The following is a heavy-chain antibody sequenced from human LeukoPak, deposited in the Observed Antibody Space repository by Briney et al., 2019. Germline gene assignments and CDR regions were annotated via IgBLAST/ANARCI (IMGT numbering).Heavy chain of an antibody. J-gene: IGHJ1*01. V-gene: IGHV3-30*04. CDR3: ARQTYYYYNSSGSFQH. Sequence: GGSLRLSCAASGFTFSSYAMHWVRQAPGKGLEWVAVISYDGSNKYYADSVKGRFTISRDNSKNTLYLQMNSLRAEDTAVYYCARQTYYYYNSSGSFQHWGQGTLVTVSS. CDR1: GFTFSSYA. CDR2: ISYDGSNK. D-gene: IGHD3-22*01.